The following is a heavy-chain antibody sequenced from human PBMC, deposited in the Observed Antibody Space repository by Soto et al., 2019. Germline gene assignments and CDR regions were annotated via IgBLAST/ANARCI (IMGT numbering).Heavy chain of an antibody. Sequence: AVKVSCKASGGTFSSYAISWVRQAPGQGLEWMGGIIPIFGTANYAQKFQGRVTITADESTSTAYMELSSLRSEDTAVYYCARDKGDLTGPDYWGQGTLVTVS. CDR2: IIPIFGTA. CDR3: ARDKGDLTGPDY. V-gene: IGHV1-69*13. D-gene: IGHD3-9*01. CDR1: GGTFSSYA. J-gene: IGHJ4*02.